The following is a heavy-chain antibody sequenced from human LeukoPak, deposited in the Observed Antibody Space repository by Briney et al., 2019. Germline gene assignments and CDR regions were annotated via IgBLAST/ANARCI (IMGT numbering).Heavy chain of an antibody. J-gene: IGHJ4*02. D-gene: IGHD3-10*01. CDR3: AKGTCYYCSGSYIDY. CDR2: ISWNSGSI. Sequence: GGSLRLSCAASGFTFDDYAMHWVRQAPGKGLEWVSGISWNSGSIGYADSVKGRFTISRDNAKNSLYLQMNSLRAEDTALYYCAKGTCYYCSGSYIDYWGQGTLVTVSS. CDR1: GFTFDDYA. V-gene: IGHV3-9*01.